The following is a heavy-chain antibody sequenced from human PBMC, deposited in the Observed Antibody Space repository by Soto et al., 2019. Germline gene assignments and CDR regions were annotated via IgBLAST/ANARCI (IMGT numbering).Heavy chain of an antibody. CDR2: ISGSGDTT. CDR1: GFTFSTYS. V-gene: IGHV3-23*01. D-gene: IGHD1-7*01. Sequence: GGSLRLSCAASGFTFSTYSMTWVRQAPGKGLEWVSTISGSGDTTYYADSVKGRFTISRDNSKNSLYLQMSTLRAEDTAVFYCATGGIGNFTHWRHGTVVTLSS. J-gene: IGHJ4*01. CDR3: ATGGIGNFTH.